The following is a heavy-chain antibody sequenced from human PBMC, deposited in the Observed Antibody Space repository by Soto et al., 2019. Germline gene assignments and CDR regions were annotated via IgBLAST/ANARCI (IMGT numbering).Heavy chain of an antibody. CDR2: IKEDGSEK. CDR3: ARDCSGGDCYY. V-gene: IGHV3-7*01. J-gene: IGHJ4*02. CDR1: GFTLSYYW. Sequence: EVQLVESGGGLVQPGGSLRLSCAASGFTLSYYWMSWVRQAPGKGLEWVANIKEDGSEKYYVDPVKGRFTISRDNAKNSLDLQMNNLRVEDTAVYYCARDCSGGDCYYWGQGTVVTVSS. D-gene: IGHD2-21*02.